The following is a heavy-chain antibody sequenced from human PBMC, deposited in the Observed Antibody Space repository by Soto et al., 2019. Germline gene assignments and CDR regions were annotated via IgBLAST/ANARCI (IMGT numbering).Heavy chain of an antibody. CDR3: ARGCSSASCYYY. Sequence: EVQLVESGGALVQPGGSLRLSCEASGFTFRNHWMTWVRQAPGKGLEWVANINEDGSEKSYVDSVKGRFAISRDNTKNSLFLQMNSLRAEDTAVYYCARGCSSASCYYYWGQGTLVTVSS. J-gene: IGHJ4*02. CDR2: INEDGSEK. D-gene: IGHD2-2*01. CDR1: GFTFRNHW. V-gene: IGHV3-7*01.